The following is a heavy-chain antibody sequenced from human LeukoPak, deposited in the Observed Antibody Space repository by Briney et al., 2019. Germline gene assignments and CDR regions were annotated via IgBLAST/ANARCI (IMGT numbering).Heavy chain of an antibody. Sequence: ASVKVSCKASGYTFTSYGINWVRQAPGQGLEWMGWISAYNGNTNYAQKLQGRVTMTTDTSTSTAYMELRSLRSDDTAVYYCARDRVAVAVPYYYYGMDVWGQGTTVTVSS. CDR1: GYTFTSYG. J-gene: IGHJ6*02. CDR2: ISAYNGNT. D-gene: IGHD6-19*01. V-gene: IGHV1-18*01. CDR3: ARDRVAVAVPYYYYGMDV.